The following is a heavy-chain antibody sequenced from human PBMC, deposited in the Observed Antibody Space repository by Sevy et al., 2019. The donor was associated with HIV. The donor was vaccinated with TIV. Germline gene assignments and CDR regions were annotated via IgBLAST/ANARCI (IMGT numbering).Heavy chain of an antibody. Sequence: SETLSLTCSVSGDSITSSSYYWGWIRQPPGKGLELIGIIYYRGNTYNNPSLKSRVTIFVDTSKNHFSLKLTSVTAADTAFYYCARRAYGSSHYFDYWGQGTLVTVSS. CDR2: IYYRGNT. CDR3: ARRAYGSSHYFDY. CDR1: GDSITSSSYY. V-gene: IGHV4-39*02. D-gene: IGHD6-13*01. J-gene: IGHJ4*02.